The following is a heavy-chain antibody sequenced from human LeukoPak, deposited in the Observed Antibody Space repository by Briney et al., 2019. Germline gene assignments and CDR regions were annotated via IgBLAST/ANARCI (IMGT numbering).Heavy chain of an antibody. CDR1: GFTFSSYW. V-gene: IGHV3-7*03. Sequence: PGGSLRLSCAASGFTFSSYWMSWVRQAPGKGLEWVANIKQDGSEKYYVDSVKGRFTISRDNAKNSLYLQMNSLRAEDTAVYYCARDGSSSSVYYYYGMDVWGQGTTVTVSS. J-gene: IGHJ6*02. D-gene: IGHD6-6*01. CDR2: IKQDGSEK. CDR3: ARDGSSSSVYYYYGMDV.